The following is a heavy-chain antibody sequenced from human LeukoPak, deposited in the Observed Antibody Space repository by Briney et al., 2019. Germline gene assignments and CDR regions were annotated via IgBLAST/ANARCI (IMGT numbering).Heavy chain of an antibody. Sequence: GGSLRLSCTASGFTFGDYAMSWVRQAPGKGPAWVGFIRSKAYGGTTEYTASVKGRFTISRDDSKSIAYLQMNSLKTEDTAVYYCTRPIWSGYYKWYFQHWGQGTLVTVSS. J-gene: IGHJ1*01. CDR3: TRPIWSGYYKWYFQH. CDR1: GFTFGDYA. CDR2: IRSKAYGGTT. D-gene: IGHD3-3*01. V-gene: IGHV3-49*04.